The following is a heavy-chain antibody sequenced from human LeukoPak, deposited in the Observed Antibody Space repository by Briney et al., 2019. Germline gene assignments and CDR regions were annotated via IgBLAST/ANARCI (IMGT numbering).Heavy chain of an antibody. CDR3: TTDHVDTAMDNFDY. CDR2: IKSKTDGGTT. CDR1: GFSFSNAW. J-gene: IGHJ4*02. V-gene: IGHV3-15*01. D-gene: IGHD5-18*01. Sequence: GGSLRLSCAASGFSFSNAWMSWVRQAPGKGLEWVGRIKSKTDGGTTGYAAPVKGRFTISRDDSKNTLYLQMNSLKTEDTAVYYCTTDHVDTAMDNFDYWGQGTLVTVSS.